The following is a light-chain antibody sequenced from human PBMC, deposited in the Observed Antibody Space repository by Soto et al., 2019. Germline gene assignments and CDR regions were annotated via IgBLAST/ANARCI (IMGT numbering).Light chain of an antibody. CDR2: GAY. J-gene: IGKJ2*01. CDR1: QTINNY. CDR3: QQSYSKGRT. V-gene: IGKV1-39*01. Sequence: DIQMTQSPSSLSAFVGDTVTITCRASQTINNYLNWYQLKPGKAPKLLIFGAYNLKSGVPSRFSANGSVTDFSLTITSLQPEDFATYYCQQSYSKGRTFGQGTRL.